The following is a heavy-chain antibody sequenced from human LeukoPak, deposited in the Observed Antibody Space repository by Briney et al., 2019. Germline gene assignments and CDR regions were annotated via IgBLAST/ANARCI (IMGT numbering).Heavy chain of an antibody. J-gene: IGHJ4*02. CDR3: ATVLYYDSSGYER. V-gene: IGHV4-59*02. D-gene: IGHD3-22*01. CDR2: FYSSGST. Sequence: SETLSLTCTVSGGSVSFYYWSWIRQPPGKGLEWIGYFYSSGSTNYHPSLKSRVTISADTSKNQFSLKLSSVTAADTAMYYCATVLYYDSSGYERWGQGTLVTVSS. CDR1: GGSVSFYY.